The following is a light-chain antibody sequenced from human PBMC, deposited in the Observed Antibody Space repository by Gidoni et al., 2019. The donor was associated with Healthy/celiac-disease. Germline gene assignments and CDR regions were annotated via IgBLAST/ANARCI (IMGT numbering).Light chain of an antibody. CDR1: QGVSSH. V-gene: IGKV3-15*01. CDR3: QQYNNWPMYT. Sequence: EIVMTQSPATLSVSPGERATLSCRACQGVSSHLAGYQQQPGQAPRLLIYGASTRATGIPARCSGSGSGTEFTLTISSLQSEDFAVYYCQQYNNWPMYTFGQGTKLEIK. J-gene: IGKJ2*01. CDR2: GAS.